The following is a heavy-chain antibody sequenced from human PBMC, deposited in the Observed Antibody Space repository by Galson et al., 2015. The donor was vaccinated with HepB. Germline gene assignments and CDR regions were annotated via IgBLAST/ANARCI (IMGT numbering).Heavy chain of an antibody. V-gene: IGHV6-1*01. CDR2: TYYRSKWYN. D-gene: IGHD3-10*01. Sequence: CAISGDSVSSNSAAWNWIRQSPSRGLEWLGRTYYRSKWYNDYAVSVKSRITINPDTSKNQFSLQLNSVTPEDTAVYYCARDQPRGFGELFAAAPENDAFDIWGQGTMVTVSS. CDR3: ARDQPRGFGELFAAAPENDAFDI. J-gene: IGHJ3*02. CDR1: GDSVSSNSAA.